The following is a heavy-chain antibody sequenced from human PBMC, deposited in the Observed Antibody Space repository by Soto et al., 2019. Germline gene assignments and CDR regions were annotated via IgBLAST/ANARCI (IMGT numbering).Heavy chain of an antibody. CDR2: IYYSGRT. J-gene: IGHJ3*02. CDR1: GDSISSGGYY. V-gene: IGHV4-31*03. D-gene: IGHD3-9*01. CDR3: ARVDLGVRSAFDI. Sequence: QVQLQESGPGLVKPSQTLSLTCTVSGDSISSGGYYWSWIRQHPGKGLEWIGYIYYSGRTYYNPSLTSRVTISVDTSKNQFSLRLSSVTAADTAVYYCARVDLGVRSAFDIWGQGTMVTVSS.